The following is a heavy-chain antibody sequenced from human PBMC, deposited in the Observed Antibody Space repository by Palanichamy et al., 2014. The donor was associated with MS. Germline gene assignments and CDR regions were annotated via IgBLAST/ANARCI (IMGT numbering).Heavy chain of an antibody. V-gene: IGHV1-46*01. Sequence: QVHVVQSGAEVKKPGASVKLSCKASGYTFTTYYMHWVRQAPGQGLEWLGMINPNYGNTDYAQKFQGRVTMTRDTSTSTVYMDLSGLRYDDTAIYYCARERPNMCWFDSRGQGTLVTVSS. CDR2: INPNYGNT. J-gene: IGHJ5*01. D-gene: IGHD2/OR15-2a*01. CDR1: GYTFTTYY. CDR3: ARERPNMCWFDS.